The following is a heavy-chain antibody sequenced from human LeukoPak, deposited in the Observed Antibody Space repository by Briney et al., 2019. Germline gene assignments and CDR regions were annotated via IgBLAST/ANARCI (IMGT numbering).Heavy chain of an antibody. J-gene: IGHJ4*02. CDR1: GFTFSSYA. CDR3: AKARYDSSGYYLDY. D-gene: IGHD3-22*01. Sequence: PGGSLRLSCAASGFTFSSYAMSWVRQAPGKGLEWVSAISGSGGSTYYADSVEGRFTISRDNSKNTLYLQMNSLRAEDTAVYYCAKARYDSSGYYLDYWGQGTLVTVSS. V-gene: IGHV3-23*01. CDR2: ISGSGGST.